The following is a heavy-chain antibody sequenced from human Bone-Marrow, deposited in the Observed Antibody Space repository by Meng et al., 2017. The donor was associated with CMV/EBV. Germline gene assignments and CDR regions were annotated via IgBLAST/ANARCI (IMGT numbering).Heavy chain of an antibody. Sequence: GGSLRLSCAASGFTFSSYAMHWVRQAPGKGLEWVAVISYDGSNKYYADSVKGRFTISRDNSTNTLYLQMNSLRAEDTAVYYCAREKEGHYYFDYWGQGTLVTVSS. CDR2: ISYDGSNK. J-gene: IGHJ4*02. CDR3: AREKEGHYYFDY. CDR1: GFTFSSYA. V-gene: IGHV3-30-3*01. D-gene: IGHD2-21*02.